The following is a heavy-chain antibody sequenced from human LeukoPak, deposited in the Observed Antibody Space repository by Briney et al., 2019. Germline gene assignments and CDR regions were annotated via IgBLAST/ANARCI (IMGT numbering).Heavy chain of an antibody. CDR3: ARVRSSSWLYY. J-gene: IGHJ4*02. CDR1: GFTFSSYA. CDR2: ISYDGSDK. D-gene: IGHD6-13*01. Sequence: GGSLRLSCAASGFTFSSYAMHWVRQAPGKGLEWVAVISYDGSDKYYADSVKGRFTISRDNSKNTLYLQMNSLRAEDTAVYYCARVRSSSWLYYWGQGTLVTVSS. V-gene: IGHV3-30-3*01.